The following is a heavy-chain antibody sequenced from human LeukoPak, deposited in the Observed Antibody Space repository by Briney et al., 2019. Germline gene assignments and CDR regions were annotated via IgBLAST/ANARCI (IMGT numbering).Heavy chain of an antibody. Sequence: PSETLSLTCAVYGGSFSGYYWSWIRQPPGKGLEWIGESNHIGSTNYNPSLQSRVTISVDTSKNQFSLMPSSVAASETAVYYCARSPIVNSRNHSSCYYYVRSYYYYGMDVWGQGTTVTVSS. V-gene: IGHV4-34*01. CDR3: ARSPIVNSRNHSSCYYYVRSYYYYGMDV. CDR2: SNHIGST. D-gene: IGHD3-22*01. CDR1: GGSFSGYY. J-gene: IGHJ6*02.